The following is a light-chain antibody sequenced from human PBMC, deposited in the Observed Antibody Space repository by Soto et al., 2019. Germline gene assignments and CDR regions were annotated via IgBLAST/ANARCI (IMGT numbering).Light chain of an antibody. V-gene: IGKV3-15*01. CDR2: DAS. CDR1: QSVSTK. Sequence: EILMTQSPATLSVSPGETATLSCRASQSVSTKLAWYQQKPGQAPRLLINDASTRATGVPARFSGWGSGTEFTLTISSLQSEDFAVYYRQQYHNWPPITFGQGTRLEI. J-gene: IGKJ5*01. CDR3: QQYHNWPPIT.